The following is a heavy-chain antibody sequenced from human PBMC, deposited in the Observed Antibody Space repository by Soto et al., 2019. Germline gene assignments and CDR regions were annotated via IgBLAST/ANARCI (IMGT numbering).Heavy chain of an antibody. J-gene: IGHJ4*02. CDR1: GFTFSSYG. CDR2: ISYDGSNK. V-gene: IGHV3-30*18. Sequence: QVQLVESGGGVVQPGRSLRLSCAASGFTFSSYGMHWVRQAPGKGLEWVAVISYDGSNKYYADSVKGRFTISRDNSKNTLYLQMNSLRAEDTAGYYCAKDISTYYGDTIPFDYWGQGTLVTVSS. D-gene: IGHD4-17*01. CDR3: AKDISTYYGDTIPFDY.